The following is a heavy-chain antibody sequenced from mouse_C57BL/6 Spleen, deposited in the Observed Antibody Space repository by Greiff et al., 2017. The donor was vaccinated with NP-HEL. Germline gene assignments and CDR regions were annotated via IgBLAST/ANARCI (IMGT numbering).Heavy chain of an antibody. J-gene: IGHJ1*03. CDR2: IHPNSGSS. Sequence: VQLQQPGAELVKPGASVKLSCKASGYTFTSYWMHWVKQRPGQGLEWIGMIHPNSGSSNYNEKFKSKATLTVDKSSSTAYMQLSSLTSVDSAVYYCARAYGSSYWYFDVWGTGTTVTVSS. CDR3: ARAYGSSYWYFDV. CDR1: GYTFTSYW. V-gene: IGHV1-64*01. D-gene: IGHD1-1*01.